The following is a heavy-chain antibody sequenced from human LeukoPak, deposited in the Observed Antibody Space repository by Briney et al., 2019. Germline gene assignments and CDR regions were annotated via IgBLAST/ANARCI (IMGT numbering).Heavy chain of an antibody. Sequence: PSQTLSLTCAVSGGSISSGGYSWSWIRQPPGKGLEWIGYIYHSGSTYYNPSLKSRVTISVDRSKNQFSLKLSSVTAADTAVYYCARVSRYYDILTGYYIAWFDPWGQGTLVTVSS. V-gene: IGHV4-30-2*01. CDR3: ARVSRYYDILTGYYIAWFDP. D-gene: IGHD3-9*01. J-gene: IGHJ5*02. CDR1: GGSISSGGYS. CDR2: IYHSGST.